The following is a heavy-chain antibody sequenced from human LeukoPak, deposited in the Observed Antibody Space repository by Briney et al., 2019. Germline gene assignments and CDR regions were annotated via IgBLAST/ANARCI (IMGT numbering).Heavy chain of an antibody. J-gene: IGHJ5*02. CDR1: GFTFSSYS. CDR2: ISSSSSYI. CDR3: ARDLGSGWYSWFDP. D-gene: IGHD6-19*01. Sequence: PGGSLRLSCAASGFTFSSYSMNWVRQAPGKGLEWVSSISSSSSYIYYADSVKGRFTISRDNAKNSLYLQMNSLRAEDTAVYYCARDLGSGWYSWFDPWGQGTLVTVSS. V-gene: IGHV3-21*01.